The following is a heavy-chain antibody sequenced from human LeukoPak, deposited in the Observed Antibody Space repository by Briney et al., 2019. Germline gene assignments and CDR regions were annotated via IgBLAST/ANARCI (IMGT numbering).Heavy chain of an antibody. J-gene: IGHJ4*02. CDR3: VREGNQVLTKNFDL. CDR1: GFTFTDYY. V-gene: IGHV1-2*02. Sequence: ASVKVSCKTSGFTFTDYYIHWVRLAPGQGLEWMGYINPHSGVTSFPQRFRGRVTFTTDTSISAAYMDLSSLTSDDTAIYYCVREGNQVLTKNFDLCGQGALVTVSS. CDR2: INPHSGVT. D-gene: IGHD4-23*01.